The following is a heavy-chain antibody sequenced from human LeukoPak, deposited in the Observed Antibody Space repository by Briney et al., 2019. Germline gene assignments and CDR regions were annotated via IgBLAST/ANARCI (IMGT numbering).Heavy chain of an antibody. CDR3: ARGRFSGLPRATTSQFDY. CDR2: IKDSGSP. D-gene: IGHD6-19*01. J-gene: IGHJ4*02. Sequence: SETLSLTCAVYGGSFSGYSWTWIRQPPGKGLEWIGEIKDSGSPTFNPSLKSRVTMSVDTSNNQFSVRLSSLTAADTAVYYCARGRFSGLPRATTSQFDYWGQGTLDTVSS. CDR1: GGSFSGYS. V-gene: IGHV4-34*01.